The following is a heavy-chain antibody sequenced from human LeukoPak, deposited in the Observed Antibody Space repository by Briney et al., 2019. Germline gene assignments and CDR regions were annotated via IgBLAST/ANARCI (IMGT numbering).Heavy chain of an antibody. CDR2: ISAYNGNT. CDR3: ARDASPGVIALDLGY. J-gene: IGHJ4*02. D-gene: IGHD3-16*02. CDR1: GYTFTSYG. V-gene: IGHV1-18*01. Sequence: ASVKVSCKASGYTFTSYGISWVRQAPGQGLEWMGWISAYNGNTNYAQKLQGRVTMTTDTSTSTAYMELRSLRSDDTAVYYCARDASPGVIALDLGYWGQGTLVTVSS.